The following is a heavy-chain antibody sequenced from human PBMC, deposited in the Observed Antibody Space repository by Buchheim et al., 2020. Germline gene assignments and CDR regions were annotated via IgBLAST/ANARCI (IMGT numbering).Heavy chain of an antibody. D-gene: IGHD4-17*01. CDR1: GFTFNSYS. Sequence: VQLVESGGGLVQPGGSLRLSCAASGFTFNSYSMNWVRQAPGKGLEWVAVISFDGDNKNYADSVKGRFTISRDNSKNTLFLELNSLRAEDTAVYYCASPAGYAYGDSSLDSWGQGTL. V-gene: IGHV3-30*03. CDR2: ISFDGDNK. CDR3: ASPAGYAYGDSSLDS. J-gene: IGHJ4*02.